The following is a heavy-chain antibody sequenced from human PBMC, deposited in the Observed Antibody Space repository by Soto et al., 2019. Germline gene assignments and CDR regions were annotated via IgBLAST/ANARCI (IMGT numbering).Heavy chain of an antibody. CDR2: INISGSGGST. CDR1: GFTFSNAW. CDR3: AKAAPFRDGSSSRYQYYYYYMDV. J-gene: IGHJ6*03. D-gene: IGHD6-13*01. Sequence: PGGSLRLSCAASGFTFSNAWMNWVRQAPGKGLEWVGRINISGSGGSTYYADSVKGRFTISRDNSKNTLYLQMNSLRAEDTAVYYCAKAAPFRDGSSSRYQYYYYYMDVWGKGTTVTVS. V-gene: IGHV3-23*01.